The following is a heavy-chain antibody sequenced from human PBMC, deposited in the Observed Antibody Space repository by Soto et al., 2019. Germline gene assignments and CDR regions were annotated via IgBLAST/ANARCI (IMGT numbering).Heavy chain of an antibody. Sequence: QVQLVESGGGVVQPGRSLRLSCAASGFTFSSYGMHWVRQAPGKGLEWVAVISYDGSNKYYADSVKGRFTISRDKSKKTLYLQMNSRRGEDEAVYYCAEDPSCSSTSWLFRYYYYYYMDVWGKGTTVTVSS. D-gene: IGHD2-2*01. CDR3: AEDPSCSSTSWLFRYYYYYYMDV. J-gene: IGHJ6*03. CDR2: ISYDGSNK. CDR1: GFTFSSYG. V-gene: IGHV3-30*18.